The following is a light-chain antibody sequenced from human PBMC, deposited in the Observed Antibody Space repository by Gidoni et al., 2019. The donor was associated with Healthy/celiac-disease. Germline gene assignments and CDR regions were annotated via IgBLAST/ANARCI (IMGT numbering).Light chain of an antibody. Sequence: DLLMTQSPLSLPVTPGEPASIPCRSSQSLLHSNGYNYLDWYLQKPGQSPQLLIYLGSNRASGVPDRFSGSRSGTDFTLKISRVEAEDVGVYYCMQALQTPYTFGQGTKLEIK. CDR1: QSLLHSNGYNY. CDR2: LGS. V-gene: IGKV2-28*01. J-gene: IGKJ2*01. CDR3: MQALQTPYT.